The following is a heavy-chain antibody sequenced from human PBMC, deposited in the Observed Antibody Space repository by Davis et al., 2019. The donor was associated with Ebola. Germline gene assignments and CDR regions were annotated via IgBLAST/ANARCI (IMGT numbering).Heavy chain of an antibody. V-gene: IGHV1-8*01. CDR3: ARGRRGSPEAY. CDR2: MNPNSGNT. J-gene: IGHJ4*02. CDR1: GYTFTSYD. Sequence: AASVKVSCKASGYTFTSYDINWVRQATGQGLEWMGWMNPNSGNTSYAQKFQGRVTMTRNTSMSTAYMELSSLRSEDTAVYYCARGRRGSPEAYWGQGTLVTVSS. D-gene: IGHD1-14*01.